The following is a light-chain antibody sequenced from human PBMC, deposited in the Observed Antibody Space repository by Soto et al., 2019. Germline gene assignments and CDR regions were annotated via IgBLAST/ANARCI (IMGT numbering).Light chain of an antibody. CDR2: AAS. CDR3: QQLNSYPLT. J-gene: IGKJ4*01. CDR1: QGISSY. Sequence: DIQLTQSPSFLSASVGDSVTITCRASQGISSYLAWYQQKPGKAPKLLIYAASTLQSGVPSRFSGSGSGTEFTLTISSLQPEDFATYDCQQLNSYPLTVGGVTK. V-gene: IGKV1-9*01.